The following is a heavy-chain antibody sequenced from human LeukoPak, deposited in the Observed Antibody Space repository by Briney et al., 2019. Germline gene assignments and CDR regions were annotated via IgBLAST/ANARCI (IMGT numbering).Heavy chain of an antibody. CDR1: GLTFSSCA. Sequence: GGSLRLSCAASGLTFSSCAMSWVRQAPGKGLEWVSAISGSGGSTYYADSVKGRFTISRDNSKNTLYLQINSLRAEDTAVYYCAKGRWNDFWSGYYADYWGQGTLVTVSS. CDR2: ISGSGGST. V-gene: IGHV3-23*01. J-gene: IGHJ4*02. D-gene: IGHD3-3*01. CDR3: AKGRWNDFWSGYYADY.